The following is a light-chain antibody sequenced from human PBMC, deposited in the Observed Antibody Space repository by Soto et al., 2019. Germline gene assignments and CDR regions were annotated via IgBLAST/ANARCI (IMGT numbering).Light chain of an antibody. CDR1: QDISSY. Sequence: IQLTQSPSSLSASIGDRVTITCRASQDISSYLAWYRQKAGKAPELLIEAASTLQSGVPSRFSGSGSGTDFALTISSLQPEDFAPYYCQQLKKYPLSFGGGTKVEIK. CDR3: QQLKKYPLS. J-gene: IGKJ4*01. CDR2: AAS. V-gene: IGKV1-9*01.